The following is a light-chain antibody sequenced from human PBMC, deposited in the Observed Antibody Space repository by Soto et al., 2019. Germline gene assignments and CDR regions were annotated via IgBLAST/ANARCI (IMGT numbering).Light chain of an antibody. J-gene: IGLJ1*01. CDR2: DDN. Sequence: QSVLTQPPSVSAAPGQKVTISCSGSSSNIGGNSVSWYEQLPGTAPKLLIYDDNKRPLGIPDRFSGSKSGTSATLGITGFQTGDEADYYCGSWDSSLSAYVFGTGTKVTXL. CDR1: SSNIGGNS. V-gene: IGLV1-51*01. CDR3: GSWDSSLSAYV.